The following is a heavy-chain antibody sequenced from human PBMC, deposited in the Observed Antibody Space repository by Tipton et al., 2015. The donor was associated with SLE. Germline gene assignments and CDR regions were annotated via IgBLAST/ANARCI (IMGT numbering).Heavy chain of an antibody. CDR1: GFTLSDYY. Sequence: SLRLSCAASGFTLSDYYMTWIRQAPGKGLEWVSGISWNSGNIDYADSVKGRFTISRDNAKNSLYLQMNSLRVEDTALYYCAKDPTLVQGVIMGGEFDYWGQGTLVTVSS. CDR2: ISWNSGNI. D-gene: IGHD3-10*01. CDR3: AKDPTLVQGVIMGGEFDY. J-gene: IGHJ4*02. V-gene: IGHV3-9*01.